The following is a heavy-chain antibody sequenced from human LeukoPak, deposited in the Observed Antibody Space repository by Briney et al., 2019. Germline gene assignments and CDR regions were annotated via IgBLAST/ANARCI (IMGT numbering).Heavy chain of an antibody. CDR2: INPNSGGT. CDR3: ARVDSSNWYEYRGYFDY. CDR1: GYTFTGYY. J-gene: IGHJ4*02. D-gene: IGHD1-20*01. V-gene: IGHV1-2*02. Sequence: ASVKVSCKASGYTFTGYYMRWVRQAPGQGLEWMGWINPNSGGTNYAQKFQGRVTMTRDTSISTAYMELSRLRSDDTAVYYCARVDSSNWYEYRGYFDYWGQGTLVTVSS.